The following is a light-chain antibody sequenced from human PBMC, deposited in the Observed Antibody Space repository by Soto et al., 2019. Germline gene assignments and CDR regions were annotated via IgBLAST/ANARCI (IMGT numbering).Light chain of an antibody. V-gene: IGKV3-11*01. CDR1: QSISSS. Sequence: EIVLIQYTGTPSFSPGERATPPFRASQSISSSLAWYQQNPGQAPRLLIFDASNRATGTPVRFSGSGSGTDFTLTISSLEPDDFTVYYCQQHSDWPLTFGGGTMVDI. J-gene: IGKJ4*01. CDR3: QQHSDWPLT. CDR2: DAS.